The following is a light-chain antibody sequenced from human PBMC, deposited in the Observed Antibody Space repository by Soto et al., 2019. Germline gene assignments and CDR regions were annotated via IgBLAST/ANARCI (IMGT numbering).Light chain of an antibody. J-gene: IGKJ1*01. Sequence: EIVMTQFPATLSLSPAASATLSCRASPNRSTNLAWYQQKPGQSPRLLMYGTSTGATGIPARFSGSGSGTKFTLTINSLQSEDFAVYYCQQYFNWMWTFGQGTKVEV. CDR1: PNRSTN. CDR3: QQYFNWMWT. V-gene: IGKV3-15*01. CDR2: GTS.